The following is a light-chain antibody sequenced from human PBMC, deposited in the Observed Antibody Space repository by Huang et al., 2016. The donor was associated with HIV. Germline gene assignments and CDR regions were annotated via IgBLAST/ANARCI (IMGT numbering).Light chain of an antibody. J-gene: IGKJ2*01. Sequence: EIVLTQSPDTLSLSPGERATLPCRASQNVSSNCLAWYQQKPGQAPRLLIFGASRRATGIPDRFSGSGSGTDCTLTISRLEPEDFAVYYCQQCGGSPYTFGQGTKLEIK. V-gene: IGKV3-20*01. CDR2: GAS. CDR3: QQCGGSPYT. CDR1: QNVSSNC.